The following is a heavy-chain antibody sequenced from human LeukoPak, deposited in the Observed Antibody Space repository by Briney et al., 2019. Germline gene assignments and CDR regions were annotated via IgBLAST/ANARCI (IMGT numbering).Heavy chain of an antibody. V-gene: IGHV1-18*01. CDR1: GYTFTSYG. CDR3: ARAATITIFGVVSRGWFGP. D-gene: IGHD3-3*01. Sequence: ASVKVSCKASGYTFTSYGISWVRQAPGQGLEWMGWISAYNGNTNYAQKIQGRVIMTTDTSTSTAYMELRSLRSDDTAVYYCARAATITIFGVVSRGWFGPWGQGTLVTVSS. J-gene: IGHJ5*02. CDR2: ISAYNGNT.